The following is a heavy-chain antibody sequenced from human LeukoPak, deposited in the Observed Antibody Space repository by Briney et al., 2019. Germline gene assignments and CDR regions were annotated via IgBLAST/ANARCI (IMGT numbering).Heavy chain of an antibody. J-gene: IGHJ4*02. CDR3: AWPSTLRYCSGDTCYSH. Sequence: GGSLRLSCAASGLTFSDYRMNWVRQAPGKGLEWVSSISGTSANIYYADSVRGRFTISRDNAKNSVYLQMNSLRAEDTAVYYCAWPSTLRYCSGDTCYSHWGQGTLVTVSS. CDR1: GLTFSDYR. CDR2: ISGTSANI. D-gene: IGHD2-15*01. V-gene: IGHV3-21*04.